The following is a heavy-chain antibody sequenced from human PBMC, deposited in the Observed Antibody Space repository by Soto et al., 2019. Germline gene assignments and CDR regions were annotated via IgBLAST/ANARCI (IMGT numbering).Heavy chain of an antibody. CDR2: IYFSGST. J-gene: IGHJ4*02. D-gene: IGHD2-21*02. Sequence: PSDTLSLTCTVSGASINSGGYYWSWIRQLPGKGLEWIGYIYFSGSTYYNPSLESRVTISLDTSQNLFSLKLTSVTAADTAVYFCASGDRWEVLHAYWGQGTLVTVSS. CDR3: ASGDRWEVLHAY. CDR1: GASINSGGYY. V-gene: IGHV4-31*02.